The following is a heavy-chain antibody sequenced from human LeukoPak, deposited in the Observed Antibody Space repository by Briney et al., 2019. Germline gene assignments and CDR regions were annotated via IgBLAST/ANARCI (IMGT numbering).Heavy chain of an antibody. Sequence: PSETLSLTCTVSGGSISSYYWSWIRQPPGKGLEWIGYIYYSGSTNYNPSLKSRVTISVDTSKNQFSLKLSSVTAADTAVYYCARVFYGDYDAFDIWGQGTMVTVSS. CDR3: ARVFYGDYDAFDI. J-gene: IGHJ3*02. CDR1: GGSISSYY. D-gene: IGHD4-17*01. CDR2: IYYSGST. V-gene: IGHV4-59*01.